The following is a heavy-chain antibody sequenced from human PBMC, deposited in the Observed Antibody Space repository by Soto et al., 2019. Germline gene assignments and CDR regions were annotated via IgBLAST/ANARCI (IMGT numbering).Heavy chain of an antibody. J-gene: IGHJ5*02. V-gene: IGHV4-30-2*01. CDR3: ARVPDR. CDR2: IHHSGST. CDR1: GGSISSGGYS. Sequence: TLSLTCAVSGGSISSGGYSWSWIRQPPGKGLEGIGYIHHSGSTDYNPSLKSRVTISVDRSKNQFSLKLSSVTAGDMAVYYCARVPDRWGEGTLVTVCS. D-gene: IGHD2-2*01.